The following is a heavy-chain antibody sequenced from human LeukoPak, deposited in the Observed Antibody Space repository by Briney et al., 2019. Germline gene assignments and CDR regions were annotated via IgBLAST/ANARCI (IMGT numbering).Heavy chain of an antibody. CDR2: IQYSGST. CDR1: GDSFSSNSYY. D-gene: IGHD6-19*01. J-gene: IGHJ5*02. CDR3: ARRRSDLNWYDP. Sequence: ETLSLTCTVSGDSFSSNSYYWAWLRQPPGRGLECIGCIQYSGSTYFNPSLKSRVTISIDTSKSQISLNLISVTAADTAVYYCARRRSDLNWYDPWGQGTLVTVSS. V-gene: IGHV4-39*07.